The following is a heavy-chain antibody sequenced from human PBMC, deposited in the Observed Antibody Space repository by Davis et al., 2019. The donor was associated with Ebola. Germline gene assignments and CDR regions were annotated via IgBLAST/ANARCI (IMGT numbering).Heavy chain of an antibody. Sequence: GESLKISCAASGFTFSSYDMHWVRQATGKGLEWVSAIGTAGDTYYPGSVKGRFTISRDNAKNSLYLQMNSLRDEDTAVYYCARRAYCSGGSCYYNDYWGQGTLVTVSS. CDR1: GFTFSSYD. V-gene: IGHV3-13*01. D-gene: IGHD2-15*01. CDR2: IGTAGDT. CDR3: ARRAYCSGGSCYYNDY. J-gene: IGHJ4*02.